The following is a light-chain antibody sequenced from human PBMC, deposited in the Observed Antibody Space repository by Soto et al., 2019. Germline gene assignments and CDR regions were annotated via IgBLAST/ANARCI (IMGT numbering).Light chain of an antibody. CDR3: QQYHTSPLT. V-gene: IGKV3-20*01. Sequence: EIVLTQSPGTLSLSPGERATFSCRASQSVGSSYIAWYQQKRGQAPRRLIYGASIRATGIPDRFSGSGSGTDFTLTISRLEPEDFALYYCQQYHTSPLTFGQGTKVDIK. CDR2: GAS. J-gene: IGKJ1*01. CDR1: QSVGSSY.